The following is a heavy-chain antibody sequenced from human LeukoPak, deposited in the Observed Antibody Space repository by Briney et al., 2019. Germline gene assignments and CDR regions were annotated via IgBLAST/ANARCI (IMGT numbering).Heavy chain of an antibody. CDR1: GFTFSSYA. V-gene: IGHV3-7*01. D-gene: IGHD4-17*01. CDR2: INQGGNDK. J-gene: IGHJ4*02. CDR3: ATLKDSVTTFDN. Sequence: GGSLRLSCAASGFTFSSYAMSWVRQAPGKGLEWVASINQGGNDKRHADSVKGRFTISRDNAKNSLSLQLSSPRAEDTAVYYCATLKDSVTTFDNWGQGTLVTVSS.